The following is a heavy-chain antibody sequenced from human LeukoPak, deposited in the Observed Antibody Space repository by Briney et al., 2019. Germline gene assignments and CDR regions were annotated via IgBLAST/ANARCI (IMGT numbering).Heavy chain of an antibody. CDR2: IYYSGST. V-gene: IGHV4-59*08. D-gene: IGHD3-22*01. CDR1: GGSISSYY. J-gene: IGHJ4*02. Sequence: SXTLSLTCTVSGGSISSYYWSWIRQPPGKGLEWIGYIYYSGSTNYNPSLKSRVTISVDTSKIQFSLKLSSVTAADTAVYYCASWFTPNYYDSSGYYGEFDYWGQGTLVTVSS. CDR3: ASWFTPNYYDSSGYYGEFDY.